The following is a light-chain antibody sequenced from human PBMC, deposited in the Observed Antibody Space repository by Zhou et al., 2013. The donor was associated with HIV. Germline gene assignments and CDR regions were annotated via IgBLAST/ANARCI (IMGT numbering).Light chain of an antibody. J-gene: IGKJ3*01. Sequence: EIVLTQSPGTLSLSPGERATLSCRASQGVSGSYLAWYQQGPGQAPRLLIYGASNRATGIPDRFSGSGSETDFTLTITGLEPEDFAVYYCHLYDSSPFTFGPGTTVDIK. CDR1: QGVSGSY. V-gene: IGKV3-20*01. CDR3: HLYDSSPFT. CDR2: GAS.